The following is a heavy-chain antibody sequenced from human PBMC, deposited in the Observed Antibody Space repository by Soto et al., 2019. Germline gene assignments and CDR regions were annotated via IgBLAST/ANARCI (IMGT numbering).Heavy chain of an antibody. CDR1: GASVSSTYW. CDR3: ARYNAASGTYYFDL. D-gene: IGHD6-13*01. V-gene: IGHV4-4*02. CDR2: INHRGSA. J-gene: IGHJ4*02. Sequence: SETLSLTCAVSGASVSSTYWWSWVRQPPGKGPEWIGEINHRGSAKYNPSLKSRVTISVDISKSQFSLRLTSVTAADTAVYYCARYNAASGTYYFDLWGPGGLLTVSS.